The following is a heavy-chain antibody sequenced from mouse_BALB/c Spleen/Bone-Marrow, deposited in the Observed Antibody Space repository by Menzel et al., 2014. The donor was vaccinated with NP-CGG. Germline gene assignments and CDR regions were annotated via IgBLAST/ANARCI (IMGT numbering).Heavy chain of an antibody. V-gene: IGHV6-6*02. Sequence: EVQLVESGGGLVQVGGSMKLSCVASGFTFSNYWMNWVRQSPEKGLEWVAEIRLKSNNYATHYAESVKGRFTISRDDSKSSVYLQMNNLRGEDTGIYYCTTVFAYWGQGTLVTVSA. CDR2: IRLKSNNYAT. D-gene: IGHD4-1*01. CDR3: TTVFAY. J-gene: IGHJ3*01. CDR1: GFTFSNYW.